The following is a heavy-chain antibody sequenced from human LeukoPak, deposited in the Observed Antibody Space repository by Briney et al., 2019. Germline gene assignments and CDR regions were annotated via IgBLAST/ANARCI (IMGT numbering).Heavy chain of an antibody. J-gene: IGHJ4*02. CDR2: VRSKANNYAT. Sequence: GGSLKLSCAASGFTFSGSAMHWVRQASGKGLEWVGRVRSKANNYATAYAASVKGRFTIPRDDSKNTAYLQMNSLKTEDTAMYYCTSQRGGSSGYWGQGTLVTVSS. CDR3: TSQRGGSSGY. D-gene: IGHD6-6*01. CDR1: GFTFSGSA. V-gene: IGHV3-73*01.